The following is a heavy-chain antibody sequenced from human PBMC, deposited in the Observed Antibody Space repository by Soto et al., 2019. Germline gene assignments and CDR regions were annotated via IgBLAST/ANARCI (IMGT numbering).Heavy chain of an antibody. CDR3: ATSGVATGFDF. V-gene: IGHV3-21*06. J-gene: IGHJ4*02. D-gene: IGHD5-12*01. CDR1: EMTFRNYR. Sequence: EVQLVESGGGLVKPGGSLRLTCAASEMTFRNYRMNWVRQAPGKGLEWVSSISSGGSYIYYADSGKGRFTISRDNAKNTLFLQMTSLRAEDTAVYYCATSGVATGFDFWGQGTLVTVSS. CDR2: ISSGGSYI.